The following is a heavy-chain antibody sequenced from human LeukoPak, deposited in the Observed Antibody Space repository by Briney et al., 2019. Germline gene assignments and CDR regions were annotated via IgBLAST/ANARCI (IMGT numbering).Heavy chain of an antibody. D-gene: IGHD3-10*02. V-gene: IGHV3-48*03. J-gene: IGHJ6*04. CDR1: GFTFSSYE. CDR3: AELGNTKVGGV. CDR2: ISSSGSTI. Sequence: GGSLRLSCAASGFTFSSYEMNWVRQAPGKGLEWVSYISSSGSTIYYADSVKGRFTISRDNAKNSLYLQMNSLRAEDTSVYYRAELGNTKVGGVWGKGTTVTISS.